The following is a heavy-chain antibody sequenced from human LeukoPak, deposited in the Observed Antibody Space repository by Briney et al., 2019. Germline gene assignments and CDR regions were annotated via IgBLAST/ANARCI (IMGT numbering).Heavy chain of an antibody. J-gene: IGHJ4*02. CDR2: LYTGGET. CDR3: ARGFAPAYNFGVFDG. V-gene: IGHV3-53*01. D-gene: IGHD5-18*01. Sequence: PGGSLRLSCAPSGFSVSNNYMIWVRQAPGKGLEWVSLLYTGGETNYADSVKGRFTISRDNSKNTVSLQMNSLRAEDTAVYYCARGFAPAYNFGVFDGWGQGTLVTVSS. CDR1: GFSVSNNY.